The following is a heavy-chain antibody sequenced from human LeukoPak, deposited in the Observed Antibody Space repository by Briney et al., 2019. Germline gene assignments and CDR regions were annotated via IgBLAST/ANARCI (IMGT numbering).Heavy chain of an antibody. V-gene: IGHV4-59*02. D-gene: IGHD6-13*01. Sequence: ETLTLSCAVSGFTVSSYYRHWVRQAPGKGLEWVAYIYYDGSTNYDASLKSRVTISIDNSKNQLYLNLSSVRAADTAVYYCARGGVAPAYWFDYWGQGTLVTVSS. CDR2: IYYDGST. J-gene: IGHJ4*02. CDR3: ARGGVAPAYWFDY. CDR1: GFTVSSYY.